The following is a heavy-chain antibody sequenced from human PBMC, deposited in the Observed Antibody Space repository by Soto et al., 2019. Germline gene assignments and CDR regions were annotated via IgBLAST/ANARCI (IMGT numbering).Heavy chain of an antibody. CDR2: ISSSSSYI. CDR1: GFTFSTYS. J-gene: IGHJ4*02. Sequence: GGSLRLSCAASGFTFSTYSMNWVRQAPGKGLEWVSSISSSSSYIYYADSVKGRFTISRDNAKNSLYLQMNSLRAEDTAVYYCARDEYYDSSGYYFESVDYWGQGTLVTVSS. CDR3: ARDEYYDSSGYYFESVDY. V-gene: IGHV3-21*01. D-gene: IGHD3-22*01.